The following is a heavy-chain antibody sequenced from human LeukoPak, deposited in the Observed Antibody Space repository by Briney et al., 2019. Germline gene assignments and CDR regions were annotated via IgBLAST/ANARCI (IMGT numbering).Heavy chain of an antibody. CDR3: AKDRTVVGATSFDY. CDR2: IAYDGSVE. V-gene: IGHV3-30*18. J-gene: IGHJ4*02. CDR1: GFPFSTFG. Sequence: WRSLRLSCAASGFPFSTFGMHWVRQAPGKGLEWVAAIAYDGSVEYYPDSLKGRLTISRDNSKNTLYLQMNSLRTEDTAVYSCAKDRTVVGATSFDYWGLGTLVTVSS. D-gene: IGHD1-26*01.